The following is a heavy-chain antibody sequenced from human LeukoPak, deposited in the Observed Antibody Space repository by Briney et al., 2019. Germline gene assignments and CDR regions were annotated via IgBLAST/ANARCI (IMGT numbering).Heavy chain of an antibody. V-gene: IGHV1-46*01. J-gene: IGHJ1*01. Sequence: ASVTVSCKASGYTFTSYYMHWVRQAPGQGLEWMGIINPSGGSTSYAQKFQGRVTMTRDTSTSTVYMELSSLRSEDTAVYYCARAPYCSGGSCYSYFQHWGQGTLVTVSS. D-gene: IGHD2-15*01. CDR1: GYTFTSYY. CDR3: ARAPYCSGGSCYSYFQH. CDR2: INPSGGST.